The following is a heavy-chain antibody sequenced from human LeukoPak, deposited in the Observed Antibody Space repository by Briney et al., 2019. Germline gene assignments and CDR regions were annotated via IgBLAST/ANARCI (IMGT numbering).Heavy chain of an antibody. CDR1: GFTFSSYA. J-gene: IGHJ4*02. CDR2: VSGSGGST. Sequence: PGVSLRLSCAASGFTFSSYAMTWVRQAPGKGLEWVSGVSGSGGSTYYADSVKGRFTISRDNSKNMLSLQMSSLRAEDTAVYYCAKSATVGIKAPFDCWGQGTLVTVSS. V-gene: IGHV3-23*01. D-gene: IGHD1-26*01. CDR3: AKSATVGIKAPFDC.